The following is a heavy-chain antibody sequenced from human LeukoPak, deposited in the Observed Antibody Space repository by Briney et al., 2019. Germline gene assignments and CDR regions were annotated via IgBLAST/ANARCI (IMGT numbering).Heavy chain of an antibody. CDR3: ANIPNSFGPDY. CDR2: ISHNGVAT. Sequence: GGSLRLSCAAFGIAFDKNAMTWVRRVPGKGLEWVSTISHNGVATYYADSVKGRFTISRDDSKNTVYLQMNSLRVEDTAVYYCANIPNSFGPDYWGQGSLVTVSS. D-gene: IGHD3-16*01. J-gene: IGHJ4*02. CDR1: GIAFDKNA. V-gene: IGHV3-23*01.